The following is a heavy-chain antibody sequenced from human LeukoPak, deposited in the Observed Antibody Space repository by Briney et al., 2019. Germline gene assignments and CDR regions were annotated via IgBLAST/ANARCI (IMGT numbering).Heavy chain of an antibody. Sequence: GGSLRLSCAASGFNFGNYAMHWVRQAPGKGLEWVSLTPSGGFYEYYADSVKGRFTISRDDSGNTLYLQLNSLRPEDTAVYYCARDSTYYYESGSSGPHYFDNWGQGTLVTVSS. J-gene: IGHJ4*02. V-gene: IGHV3-30-3*01. CDR1: GFNFGNYA. CDR2: TPSGGFYE. D-gene: IGHD3-10*01. CDR3: ARDSTYYYESGSSGPHYFDN.